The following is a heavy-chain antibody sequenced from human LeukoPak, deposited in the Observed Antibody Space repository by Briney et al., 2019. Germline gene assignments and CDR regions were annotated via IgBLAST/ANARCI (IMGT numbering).Heavy chain of an antibody. CDR2: VGTSGSPI. J-gene: IGHJ4*02. CDR3: ARDADNEVMGDTWWVGDFDY. CDR1: GCTFRDYF. Sequence: KTGGALRLSCAASGCTFRDYFMTWIRQAPGKGLEWILYVGTSGSPIYYSDSVKGRFTISRDNAKNSLYLQMNSLRAEDTAVYYCARDADNEVMGDTWWVGDFDYWGQGTLVTVSS. D-gene: IGHD2-15*01. V-gene: IGHV3-11*01.